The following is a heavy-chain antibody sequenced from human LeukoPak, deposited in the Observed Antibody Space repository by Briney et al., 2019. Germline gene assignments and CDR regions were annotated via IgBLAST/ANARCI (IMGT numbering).Heavy chain of an antibody. J-gene: IGHJ3*01. CDR3: ARDNLAAAGDDNFDL. Sequence: GGSQRLSCAASGFNCNSHAMNWVRQAPGKGLEWISISSTSIYYADSVKGRFTISRDIAKNSLYLQMNSLRAEDTAMYYCARDNLAAAGDDNFDLWGQGTMVTVSS. CDR2: SISSTSI. V-gene: IGHV3-48*04. CDR1: GFNCNSHA. D-gene: IGHD6-13*01.